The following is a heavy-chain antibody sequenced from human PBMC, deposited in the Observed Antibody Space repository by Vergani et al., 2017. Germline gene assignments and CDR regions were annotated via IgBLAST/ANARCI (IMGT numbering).Heavy chain of an antibody. CDR2: ISGSGGST. CDR3: ARDPGMYLTGYYPYYFDY. V-gene: IGHV3-23*01. D-gene: IGHD3-9*01. Sequence: EVQLLESGGGLVQPGGSLRLSCAASGFTFSSYAMSWVRQAPGKGLEWVSAISGSGGSTYYADSVKGRFTISRDNSKNTLYLQMNSLRAEDTAVYYCARDPGMYLTGYYPYYFDYWGQGTLVTVAS. CDR1: GFTFSSYA. J-gene: IGHJ4*02.